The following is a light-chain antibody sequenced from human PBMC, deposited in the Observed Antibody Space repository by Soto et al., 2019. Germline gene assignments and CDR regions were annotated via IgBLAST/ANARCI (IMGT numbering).Light chain of an antibody. CDR2: VEGSGSY. CDR1: SGHSTYI. CDR3: ETWDSRPWV. J-gene: IGLJ3*02. V-gene: IGLV4-60*02. Sequence: QPVLTQSSSASASLGSSVTLTCTLSSGHSTYIIAWHQQQPGKAPRYLMKVEGSGSYNKGSGVPDRFSGSSSGADRYLTISIVQFEDEADYYCETWDSRPWVFGGGTKLTVL.